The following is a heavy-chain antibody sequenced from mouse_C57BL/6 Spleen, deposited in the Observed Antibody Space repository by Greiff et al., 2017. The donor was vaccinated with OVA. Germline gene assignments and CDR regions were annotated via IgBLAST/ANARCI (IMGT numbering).Heavy chain of an antibody. J-gene: IGHJ3*01. D-gene: IGHD1-1*01. Sequence: QVQLKQSGAELVKPGASVKISCKASGYAFSSYWMNWVKQRPGKGLEWIGQIYPGDGDTNYNGKFKGKATLTADKSSSQAYMQLSSLTSEDSAVYFCARSQFITTAGFAYWGQGTLVTVSA. V-gene: IGHV1-80*01. CDR1: GYAFSSYW. CDR2: IYPGDGDT. CDR3: ARSQFITTAGFAY.